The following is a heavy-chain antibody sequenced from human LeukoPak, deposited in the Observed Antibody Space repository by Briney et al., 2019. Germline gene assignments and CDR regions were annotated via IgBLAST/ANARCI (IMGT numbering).Heavy chain of an antibody. CDR3: AKDPVITMVRGVHSFDY. J-gene: IGHJ4*02. Sequence: GGSLRLSCAASGFTFSSYATSWVRQAPGKGLEWVSAISGSGGSTYYADSVKGRFTISRDNSKNTLYLQMNSLRAEDTAVYYCAKDPVITMVRGVHSFDYWGQGTLVTVSS. CDR1: GFTFSSYA. V-gene: IGHV3-23*01. D-gene: IGHD3-10*01. CDR2: ISGSGGST.